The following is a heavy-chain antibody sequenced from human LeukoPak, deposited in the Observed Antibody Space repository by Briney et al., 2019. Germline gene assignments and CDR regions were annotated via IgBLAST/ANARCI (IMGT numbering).Heavy chain of an antibody. Sequence: GGSLRLSCAASGFTFSSYVMHWVRQAPGKGLEWVAIISYDGSNEYYADSVKGRFTISRDNSKNSLYLQMNSLRAEDTAVYYCTGNYYGSGSYADFDYWGQGTLVTVSS. V-gene: IGHV3-30*04. CDR2: ISYDGSNE. CDR3: TGNYYGSGSYADFDY. J-gene: IGHJ4*02. D-gene: IGHD3-10*01. CDR1: GFTFSSYV.